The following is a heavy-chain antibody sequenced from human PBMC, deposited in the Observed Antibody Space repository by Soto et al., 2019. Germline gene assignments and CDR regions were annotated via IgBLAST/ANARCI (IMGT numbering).Heavy chain of an antibody. J-gene: IGHJ5*02. CDR3: ARGGSSGGENWFDP. CDR2: SYYSGST. Sequence: SLTCTVSRRSVRSGSYYWSWIRQPPGKGLEWIGYSYYSGSTNYNPSLKSRVTISVDTSKNQFSLKLSSVTAADTAVYYCARGGSSGGENWFDPWGQGTLVTISS. V-gene: IGHV4-61*01. CDR1: RRSVRSGSYY. D-gene: IGHD1-26*01.